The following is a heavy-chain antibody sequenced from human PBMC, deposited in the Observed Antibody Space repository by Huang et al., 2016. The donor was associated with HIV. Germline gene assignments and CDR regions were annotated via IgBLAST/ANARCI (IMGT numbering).Heavy chain of an antibody. CDR2: ISSSSSYI. CDR3: ASEIAAASIDY. J-gene: IGHJ4*02. D-gene: IGHD6-13*01. Sequence: EVQLVESGGGLVKPGGSLRLSCAASGFTFSSYSMNWVRQAPGKVREWVSSISSSSSYIDYADSGKGRFTISRDNAKNSLYLQMNSLRAEDTAVYYCASEIAAASIDYWGQGTLVTVSS. CDR1: GFTFSSYS. V-gene: IGHV3-21*01.